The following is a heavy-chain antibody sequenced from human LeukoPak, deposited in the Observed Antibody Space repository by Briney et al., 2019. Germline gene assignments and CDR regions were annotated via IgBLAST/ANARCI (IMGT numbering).Heavy chain of an antibody. CDR1: GYSFTSYW. D-gene: IGHD6-13*01. Sequence: HGESLKISCKGSGYSFTSYWIGWVRQMPGKGLEWMGIIYPLDSDTKSSPSFQGQVTISADKSISTAYLQWSSLKASDTAMYFCARQHPSSWYYFDYWGQGTLVTVSS. CDR3: ARQHPSSWYYFDY. V-gene: IGHV5-51*01. J-gene: IGHJ4*02. CDR2: IYPLDSDT.